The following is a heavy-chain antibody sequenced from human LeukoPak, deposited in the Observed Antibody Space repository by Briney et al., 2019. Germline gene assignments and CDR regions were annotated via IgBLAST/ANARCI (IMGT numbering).Heavy chain of an antibody. Sequence: GGSLRLSCAASGFTFDDYGMSWVRQAPGKGLEWVSGINWNGGSTGYADSVKGRFTISRDNAKNSLYLQMNSLRAEDTALYYCARDSYYDSSTDYYFDYWGQGTLVTVSS. CDR1: GFTFDDYG. J-gene: IGHJ4*02. V-gene: IGHV3-20*04. D-gene: IGHD3-22*01. CDR2: INWNGGST. CDR3: ARDSYYDSSTDYYFDY.